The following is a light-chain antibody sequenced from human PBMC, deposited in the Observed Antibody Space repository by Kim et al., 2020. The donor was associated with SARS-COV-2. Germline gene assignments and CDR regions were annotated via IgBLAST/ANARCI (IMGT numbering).Light chain of an antibody. Sequence: CTLSSGYSNYEVDWYQQRPGKGPRFVIRVGTGGIVGSKGDGIPDRFSVLGSGLNRYLTIKNIQEEDESDYHCGADHGSGSNFVYVFGTGTKVTVL. CDR3: GADHGSGSNFVYV. V-gene: IGLV9-49*01. CDR1: SGYSNYE. J-gene: IGLJ1*01. CDR2: VGTGGIVG.